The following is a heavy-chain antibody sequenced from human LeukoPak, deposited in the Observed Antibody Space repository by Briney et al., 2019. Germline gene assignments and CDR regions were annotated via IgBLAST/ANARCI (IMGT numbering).Heavy chain of an antibody. J-gene: IGHJ4*02. Sequence: PGGSLRLSCAASGFTVSSNYMSWVRQAPGKGLEWVSVIYSGGSTYYADSVKGRFTISRDNSKNTLYLQMNSLRAEDTAVYYCASTVVTATLNDYWGQGTLVTVSS. V-gene: IGHV3-53*01. CDR3: ASTVVTATLNDY. CDR2: IYSGGST. CDR1: GFTVSSNY. D-gene: IGHD2-21*02.